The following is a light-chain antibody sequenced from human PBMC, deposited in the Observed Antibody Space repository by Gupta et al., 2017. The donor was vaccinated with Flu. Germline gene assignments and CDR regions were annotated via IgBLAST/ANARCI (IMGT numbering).Light chain of an antibody. CDR1: DVGNYNL. V-gene: IGLV2-23*02. CDR2: EVS. Sequence: DVGNYNLVSWYQQYPGKAPKVLIYEVSERPSGMSDRFSGSKSGNTASLTISGLQAEDEGAYYCCSYAKSSPFWVFGGGTSLSVL. CDR3: CSYAKSSPFWV. J-gene: IGLJ3*02.